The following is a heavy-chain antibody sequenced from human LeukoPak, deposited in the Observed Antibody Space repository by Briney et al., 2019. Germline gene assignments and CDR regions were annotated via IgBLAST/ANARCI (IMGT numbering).Heavy chain of an antibody. CDR2: FSGDST. V-gene: IGHV3-23*01. J-gene: IGHJ4*02. CDR1: GFIFSSYG. Sequence: GGSLRLSCAASGFIFSSYGMSWVRQAPGKGLEWVSGFSGDSTYYADSVKGRFTISRDNSKNTLYLQMNSLRAEDTAVYYCAKRRSPMVRGINVDYWGQGTLVTVSS. D-gene: IGHD3-10*01. CDR3: AKRRSPMVRGINVDY.